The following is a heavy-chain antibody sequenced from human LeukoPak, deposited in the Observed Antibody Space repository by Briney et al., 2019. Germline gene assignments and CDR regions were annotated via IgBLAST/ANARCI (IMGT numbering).Heavy chain of an antibody. CDR2: MNPKSGAT. J-gene: IGHJ4*02. Sequence: GASVKVSCKTSGYRFTGYYLHWVRQAPGQGLEWMGWMNPKSGATDYAQKFQGRVTMTRDTSISTAYMELSRLRSDDTAVYYCARRGSGYLGYWGQGTLVTVSS. CDR3: ARRGSGYLGY. V-gene: IGHV1-2*02. CDR1: GYRFTGYY. D-gene: IGHD3-22*01.